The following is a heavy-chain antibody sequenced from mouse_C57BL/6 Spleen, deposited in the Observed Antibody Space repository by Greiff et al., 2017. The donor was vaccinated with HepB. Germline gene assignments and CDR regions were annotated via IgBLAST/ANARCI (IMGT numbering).Heavy chain of an antibody. D-gene: IGHD1-1*01. J-gene: IGHJ2*01. V-gene: IGHV1-22*01. Sequence: EVMLVESGPELVKPGASVKMSCKASGYTFTDYNMHWVKQSHGKSLEWIGYINPNDGGTSYNQKFKGKATLTVNKSSSTAYMELRSLTSEDSAVYYCARGYYYGSDYWGQGTTLTVSS. CDR1: GYTFTDYN. CDR3: ARGYYYGSDY. CDR2: INPNDGGT.